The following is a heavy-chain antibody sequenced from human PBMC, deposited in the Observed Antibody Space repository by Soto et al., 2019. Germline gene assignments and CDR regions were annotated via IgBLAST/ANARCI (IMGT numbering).Heavy chain of an antibody. J-gene: IGHJ5*02. CDR3: ARAQFYSGSGNYNNLMFDA. CDR1: GGSIGGVGYS. D-gene: IGHD3-10*01. Sequence: TLSLTCAVSGGSIGGVGYSWSWIRQPPGGGLEWIGYMYHSGTFLKSPSLKTRLTMSLDMSKNQLPLTLNSMTAADTAVYYCARAQFYSGSGNYNNLMFDAWGQGIQVTVS. V-gene: IGHV4-30-2*01. CDR2: MYHSGTF.